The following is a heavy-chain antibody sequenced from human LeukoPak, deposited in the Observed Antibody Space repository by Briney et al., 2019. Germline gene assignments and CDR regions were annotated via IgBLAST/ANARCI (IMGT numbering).Heavy chain of an antibody. CDR3: ARTPAAGKVDY. Sequence: SQTLSLTCTVSGGSISSGDYYWSWIRQPPRKGLEWIGYIYHSGSTYYNPSLKSRVTISVDRSKNQFSLKLSSVTAADTAVYYCARTPAAGKVDYWGQGTLVTVSS. CDR2: IYHSGST. V-gene: IGHV4-30-4*01. D-gene: IGHD6-13*01. CDR1: GGSISSGDYY. J-gene: IGHJ4*02.